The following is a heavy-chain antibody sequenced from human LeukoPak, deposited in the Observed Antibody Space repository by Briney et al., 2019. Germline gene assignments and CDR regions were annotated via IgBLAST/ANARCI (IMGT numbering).Heavy chain of an antibody. CDR1: GFTFSSYA. CDR2: ITDSGGST. D-gene: IGHD3-22*01. V-gene: IGHV3-23*01. Sequence: GGSLRLSCAASGFTFSSYAMSWVRQAPGGGVEWVSAITDSGGSTYYSDSVKGRFAISRDNSKNTLYLQMNTLRAEDTAIYYCAKGSSGSRPYYFDYWGQGTLVTVSS. CDR3: AKGSSGSRPYYFDY. J-gene: IGHJ4*02.